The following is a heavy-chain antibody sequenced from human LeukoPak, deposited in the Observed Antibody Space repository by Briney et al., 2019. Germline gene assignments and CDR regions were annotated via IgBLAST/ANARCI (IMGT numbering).Heavy chain of an antibody. V-gene: IGHV3-23*01. J-gene: IGHJ5*02. CDR3: AKRYYYDTSGNPGGLDP. D-gene: IGHD3-22*01. Sequence: PGGSLRLSCAASGFTFSSYAMGWVRQAPGRGLEWVSTIGGSGDGTYYADSVKGRFTISRDNSRNTLSLQMNSLGAEDTAVYYCAKRYYYDTSGNPGGLDPWGQGTLVTVSS. CDR1: GFTFSSYA. CDR2: IGGSGDGT.